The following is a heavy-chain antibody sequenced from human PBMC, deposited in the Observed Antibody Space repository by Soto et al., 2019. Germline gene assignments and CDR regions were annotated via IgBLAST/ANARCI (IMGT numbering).Heavy chain of an antibody. J-gene: IGHJ4*02. CDR2: INGDGSNT. CDR3: ARGYSYGYRIDY. D-gene: IGHD5-18*01. CDR1: GFTFGNYL. Sequence: GGSLRLACAASGFTFGNYLMHWVRQAPGKGLVWVSRINGDGSNTTYADSVKGRFTISRDNAKNTLYLQMNSLRAEDTALYYCARGYSYGYRIDYWGQGTLVTVSS. V-gene: IGHV3-74*01.